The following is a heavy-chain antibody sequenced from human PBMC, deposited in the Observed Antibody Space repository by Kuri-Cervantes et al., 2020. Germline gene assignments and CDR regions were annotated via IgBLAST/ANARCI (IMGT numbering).Heavy chain of an antibody. D-gene: IGHD6-19*01. J-gene: IGHJ5*02. CDR1: GYTFSNYG. CDR2: ISAYNGNT. Sequence: ASVKVSCKASGYTFSNYGISWVRQAPGQGLEWMGWISAYNGNTDYAQKFQGRVTMTTDTSTSTAYMELRSLRSDDTAVYYCATSVAGTVGHWGQGTLVTVSS. CDR3: ATSVAGTVGH. V-gene: IGHV1-18*01.